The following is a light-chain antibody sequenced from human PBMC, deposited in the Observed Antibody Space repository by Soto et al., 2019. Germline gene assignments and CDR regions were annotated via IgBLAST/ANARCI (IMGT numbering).Light chain of an antibody. Sequence: EIVLTQSPGTLSLFPGERATLSCRASQSVSSTYLAWYQQKPGQAPRLLIYGASSRATGIPDRFSGSGSGTDLTLTISRLEPEDFAVYYCQQYGRSPLTFGGGTKVEIK. CDR2: GAS. CDR1: QSVSSTY. V-gene: IGKV3-20*01. CDR3: QQYGRSPLT. J-gene: IGKJ4*01.